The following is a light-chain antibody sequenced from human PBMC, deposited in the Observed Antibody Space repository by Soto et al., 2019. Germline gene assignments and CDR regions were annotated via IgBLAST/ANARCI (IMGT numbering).Light chain of an antibody. CDR1: QTVGRN. CDR2: TAS. J-gene: IGKJ1*01. V-gene: IGKV3-15*01. Sequence: EIVMTQSPTSLSVSPGERAILSCRASQTVGRNLAWYQQKPGQAPRLLIHTASTRAPGIPARFSGSGSGTDFTLTISDVQPEDFAVYYCHQRQSWPRTFGQGTKVDIK. CDR3: HQRQSWPRT.